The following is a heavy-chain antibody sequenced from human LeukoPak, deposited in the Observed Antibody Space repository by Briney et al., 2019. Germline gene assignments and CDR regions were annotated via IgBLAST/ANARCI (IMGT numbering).Heavy chain of an antibody. J-gene: IGHJ2*01. CDR1: GVTFSSYD. CDR2: ISYDGNNK. Sequence: GGSLRLSCAASGVTFSSYDMHCVRQAPGKGLEWVAVISYDGNNKYYAASVKGRFTIYRDNTKHSLYLQMNSLRAEDTAVYYCARDGYNEEDWFFDLWGRGILVTVSS. D-gene: IGHD5-24*01. V-gene: IGHV3-30-3*01. CDR3: ARDGYNEEDWFFDL.